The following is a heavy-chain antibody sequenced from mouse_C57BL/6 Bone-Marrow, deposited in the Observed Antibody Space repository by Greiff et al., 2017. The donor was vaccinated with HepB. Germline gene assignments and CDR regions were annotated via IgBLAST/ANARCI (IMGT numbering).Heavy chain of an antibody. J-gene: IGHJ4*01. CDR3: ARSSYYCGSSYVRAMDY. CDR1: GYTFTSYW. Sequence: QVQLQQPGAELVRPGSSVKLSCKASGYTFTSYWMHWVKQRPIQGLEWIGNIDPSDSETHYNQKFKDKATLTVDKSSSTAYMQLSSLTSEDSAVYYCARSSYYCGSSYVRAMDYWGQGTSVTVSS. CDR2: IDPSDSET. D-gene: IGHD1-1*01. V-gene: IGHV1-52*01.